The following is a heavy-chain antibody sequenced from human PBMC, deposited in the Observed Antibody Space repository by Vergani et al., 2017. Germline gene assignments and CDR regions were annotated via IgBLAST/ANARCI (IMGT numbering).Heavy chain of an antibody. CDR2: IQFDGSNQ. V-gene: IGHV3-30*02. D-gene: IGHD3-16*01. CDR3: AKHFRGWGIDY. CDR1: GFTLSNYD. J-gene: IGHJ4*02. Sequence: QVQLVESGGGVVQRGGSLRLSCATSGFTLSNYDMQWIRQGQGKGLEFVAFIQFDGSNQYDADSVKGRFTLSRDFSKNTLYLQMNSLRTDDTATYYCAKHFRGWGIDYWGQGTQVIVSS.